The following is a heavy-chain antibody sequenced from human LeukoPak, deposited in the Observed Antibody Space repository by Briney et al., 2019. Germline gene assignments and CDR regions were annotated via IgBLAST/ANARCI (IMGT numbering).Heavy chain of an antibody. D-gene: IGHD3-3*01. CDR2: ISDTGGRK. CDR1: GFIFSDSA. CDR3: AKGGQDYDFWWFDL. V-gene: IGHV3-23*01. J-gene: IGHJ5*02. Sequence: GGPLRLFCAASGFIFSDSAVRWVRHSPGEGLKWVSSISDTGGRKYYAGSVKCPFTMTRDNSRNTVKLQMNRLRAGDTARYYCAKGGQDYDFWWFDLWGQGILVIVSS.